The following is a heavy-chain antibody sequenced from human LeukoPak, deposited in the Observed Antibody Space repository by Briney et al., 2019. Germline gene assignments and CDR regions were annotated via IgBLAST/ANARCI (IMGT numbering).Heavy chain of an antibody. D-gene: IGHD2-21*02. CDR3: ARDWGDVVLYYFDY. J-gene: IGHJ4*02. CDR1: GFTFSSYS. V-gene: IGHV3-21*01. CDR2: ISSSSSYI. Sequence: GGSLRLSCAASGFTFSSYSMNWVRQAPGKGLEWVSSISSSSSYIYYADSVKGRFTISRDNAKNSLYLQMNSLRAEDTAVYYCARDWGDVVLYYFDYWGQGTLVTVSS.